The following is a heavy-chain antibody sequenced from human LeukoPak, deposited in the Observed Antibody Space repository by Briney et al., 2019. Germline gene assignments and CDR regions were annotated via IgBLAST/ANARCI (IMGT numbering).Heavy chain of an antibody. CDR3: ARDHYYDSSGYRGADAFDI. Sequence: GGSLRLSCAASGFTFSSYEMNWVRQAPGKGLEWVSYISSSGSTIYYADSVKGRFTISRDNAKNSLYLQMNSLRAEDTAVYYCARDHYYDSSGYRGADAFDIWGQGTMVTVSS. CDR2: ISSSGSTI. D-gene: IGHD3-22*01. V-gene: IGHV3-48*03. CDR1: GFTFSSYE. J-gene: IGHJ3*02.